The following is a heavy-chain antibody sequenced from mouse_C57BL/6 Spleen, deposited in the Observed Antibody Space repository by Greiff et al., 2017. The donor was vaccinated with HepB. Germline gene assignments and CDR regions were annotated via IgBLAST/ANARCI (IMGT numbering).Heavy chain of an antibody. V-gene: IGHV1-7*01. CDR2: INPSSGYT. CDR1: GYTFTSYW. Sequence: VQLQQSGAELAKPGASVKLSCKASGYTFTSYWMHWVKQRPGQGLEWIGYINPSSGYTKYNQKFKDKATLTADKSSSTASMQLSSLTYEDSAGYYCARSADYDEDAMDYWGQGTSVTVSS. D-gene: IGHD2-4*01. CDR3: ARSADYDEDAMDY. J-gene: IGHJ4*01.